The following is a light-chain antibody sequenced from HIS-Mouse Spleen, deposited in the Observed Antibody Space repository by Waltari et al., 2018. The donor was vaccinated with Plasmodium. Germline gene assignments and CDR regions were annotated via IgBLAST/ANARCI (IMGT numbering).Light chain of an antibody. CDR2: QDS. Sequence: SYELTQPPSVSVSPGQTASITCPGDKLGDKYACWYQQKPGQSPVLVIYQDSKRPSGIPERFSGSKSGNTASLTISGLQAEDEADYYCCSYAGSYTYVFGTGTKVTVL. J-gene: IGLJ1*01. CDR3: CSYAGSYTYV. CDR1: KLGDKY. V-gene: IGLV3-1*01.